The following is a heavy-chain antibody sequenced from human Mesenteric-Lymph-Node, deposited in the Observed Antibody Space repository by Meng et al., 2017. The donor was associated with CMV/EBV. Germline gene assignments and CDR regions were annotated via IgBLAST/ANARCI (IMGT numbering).Heavy chain of an antibody. CDR3: ATLRDGYTYD. V-gene: IGHV3-66*04. CDR1: GFTVSFHY. J-gene: IGHJ4*02. Sequence: GESLKISCVASGFTVSFHYVSWVRQAPGKGLEWISVIYSGGDTYYADSVKGRFTFSRDSSRGTLYLQLNSLRTEDTAVYYCATLRDGYTYDWGQETLVTVSS. CDR2: IYSGGDT. D-gene: IGHD5-18*01.